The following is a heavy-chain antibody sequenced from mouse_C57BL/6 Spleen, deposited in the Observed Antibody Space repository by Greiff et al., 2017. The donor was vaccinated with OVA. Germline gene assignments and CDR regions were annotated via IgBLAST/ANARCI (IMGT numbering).Heavy chain of an antibody. D-gene: IGHD1-1*01. CDR3: ARSPSYYGSSPFDY. CDR2: IDPEDGET. CDR1: CYTFTSYW. J-gene: IGHJ2*01. V-gene: IGHV14-2*01. Sequence: VQLQQPGTELVKPGASVKLSCKASCYTFTSYWMHWVKQRTEQGLEWIGRIDPEDGETKYAPKFQGKATITADTSSNTAYLQLSSLTSEDTAVYYCARSPSYYGSSPFDYWGQGTTLTVSS.